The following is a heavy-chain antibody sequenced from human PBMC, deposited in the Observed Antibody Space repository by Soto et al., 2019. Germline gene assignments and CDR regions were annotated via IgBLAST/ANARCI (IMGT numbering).Heavy chain of an antibody. D-gene: IGHD6-6*01. CDR1: GFTFRNYA. CDR3: AKDGQYRTDGFDV. Sequence: PGGSLRLSCAASGFTFRNYAMSWARQAPGKGLEWVSAISGSGGTTHYADSVKGRFTISRDNSKNTLYLQMNSLRVEDTALYYCAKDGQYRTDGFDVWGQGTMVTVSS. J-gene: IGHJ3*01. V-gene: IGHV3-23*01. CDR2: ISGSGGTT.